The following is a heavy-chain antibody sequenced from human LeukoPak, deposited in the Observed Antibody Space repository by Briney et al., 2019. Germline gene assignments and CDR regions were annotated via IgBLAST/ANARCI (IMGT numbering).Heavy chain of an antibody. CDR3: ARDQLGYCSGGSCPDEYYYYYGMDV. Sequence: GGSLRLSCAASGFTFSDYYMSWIRQAPGKGLEWVSYISSSGCTIYYADSVKGRFTISRDNAKNSLYLQMNSLRAEDTAVYYCARDQLGYCSGGSCPDEYYYYYGMDVWGQGTTVTVSS. CDR2: ISSSGCTI. CDR1: GFTFSDYY. J-gene: IGHJ6*02. V-gene: IGHV3-11*01. D-gene: IGHD2-15*01.